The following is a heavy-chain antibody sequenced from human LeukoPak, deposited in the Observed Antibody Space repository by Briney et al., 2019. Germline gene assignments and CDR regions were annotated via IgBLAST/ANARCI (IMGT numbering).Heavy chain of an antibody. Sequence: PGGSLRLSCAASGFTVSNKYMKWVRQAPGKGVEWVSVIHSGGSTYYADSVKGRFTISRDNSKNTLYLQMNSLTAEDTAVYYCARDDYGPATYGGQGTLVTVSS. CDR1: GFTVSNKY. V-gene: IGHV3-66*01. CDR2: IHSGGST. D-gene: IGHD4-17*01. J-gene: IGHJ4*02. CDR3: ARDDYGPATY.